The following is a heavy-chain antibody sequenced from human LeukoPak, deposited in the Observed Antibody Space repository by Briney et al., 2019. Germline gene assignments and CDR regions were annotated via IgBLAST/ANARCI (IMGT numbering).Heavy chain of an antibody. Sequence: SETLSLTCTVSAGSVSSSSYYCGWIRQPPGKGLEWIGSISYSGTNYNNPSLKSRVSISIDTSKNQFSVKLTSVTAADTAMYYCASLGTLRSWGQGTLVTVSS. CDR1: AGSVSSSSYY. CDR3: ASLGTLRS. D-gene: IGHD7-27*01. J-gene: IGHJ5*02. CDR2: ISYSGTN. V-gene: IGHV4-39*01.